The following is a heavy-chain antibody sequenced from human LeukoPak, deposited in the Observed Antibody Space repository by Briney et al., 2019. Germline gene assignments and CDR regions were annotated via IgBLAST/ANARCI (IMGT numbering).Heavy chain of an antibody. D-gene: IGHD2/OR15-2a*01. Sequence: ASVKVSCKASGYTFTSYGISWVRQAPGQGLEWMGWISAYNGNTNYAQKLQSRVTMTTDTSTSTAYMELRSLRSDDTAVYYCAATIEFWRGFDPWGQGTLVTVSS. V-gene: IGHV1-18*01. J-gene: IGHJ5*02. CDR2: ISAYNGNT. CDR1: GYTFTSYG. CDR3: AATIEFWRGFDP.